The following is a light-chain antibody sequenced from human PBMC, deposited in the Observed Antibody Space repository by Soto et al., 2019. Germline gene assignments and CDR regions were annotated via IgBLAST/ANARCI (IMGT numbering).Light chain of an antibody. V-gene: IGKV3-15*01. CDR2: GAS. CDR1: QNIHTN. Sequence: EIVMTQSPATLSVSPGERATLSCRAGQNIHTNLAWYQQKPGQAPRLLFYGASTGATGLPARFSGSGSGTEFTLTINSLQSEDFAVYYCQQYDAWPLTFGGGTKVDIK. CDR3: QQYDAWPLT. J-gene: IGKJ4*01.